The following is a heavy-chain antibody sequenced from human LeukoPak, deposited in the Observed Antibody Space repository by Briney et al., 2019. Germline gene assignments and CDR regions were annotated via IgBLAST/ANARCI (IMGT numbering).Heavy chain of an antibody. J-gene: IGHJ2*01. CDR2: MNPSSGNT. Sequence: ASVKVSCKAAGYTFSSYDINWVRQAPGQGLEWMGWMNPSSGNTGYTLKFQGRVTMTRDTSISTAYMELSSLRSEDTALYYCARMRGYTYGYWYLDLWGRGTLVTVSS. CDR1: GYTFSSYD. V-gene: IGHV1-8*01. CDR3: ARMRGYTYGYWYLDL. D-gene: IGHD5-18*01.